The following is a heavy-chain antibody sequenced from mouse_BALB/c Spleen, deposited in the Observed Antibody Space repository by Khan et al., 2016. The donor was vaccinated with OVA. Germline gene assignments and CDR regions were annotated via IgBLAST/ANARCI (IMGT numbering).Heavy chain of an antibody. D-gene: IGHD2-2*01. J-gene: IGHJ4*01. Sequence: EVELVESGGGLVKPGGSLKLSCSASGFTFSSYAMSWVRQTPEKRLELVATISSGGHYTFYPDSVKGRLTISRDNAMNTLYLQMSILRSEDTAMYYCARSLVDYYAMDYWGQGTSVTVSS. CDR1: GFTFSSYA. CDR3: ARSLVDYYAMDY. V-gene: IGHV5-9-3*01. CDR2: ISSGGHYT.